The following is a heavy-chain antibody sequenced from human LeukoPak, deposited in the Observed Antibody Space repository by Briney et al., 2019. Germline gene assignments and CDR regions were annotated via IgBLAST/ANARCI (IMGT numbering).Heavy chain of an antibody. CDR3: ASKTSGYFGYYFDY. CDR1: GGSFSGYY. Sequence: SETLSLTCAVYGGSFSGYYWSWIRQPPGKGLEWIGEINHSGSTNYNPSLKSRVTILVDTSKNPFSLKLSSVTAADTAVYYCASKTSGYFGYYFDYWGQGTLVTVSS. J-gene: IGHJ4*02. CDR2: INHSGST. V-gene: IGHV4-34*01. D-gene: IGHD3-3*01.